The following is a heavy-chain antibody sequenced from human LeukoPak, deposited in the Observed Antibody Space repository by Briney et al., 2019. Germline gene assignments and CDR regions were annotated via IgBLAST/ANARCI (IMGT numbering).Heavy chain of an antibody. D-gene: IGHD2-2*02. CDR1: GCTFSSYA. CDR3: ARQGQPLLYSEGGFDY. Sequence: TGGSLRLSCAASGCTFSSYAMHWVRQAPGKGLEWVAVISYDGSNKYYADSVKGRFTISRDNSKNTLYLQMNSLRAEDTAVYYCARQGQPLLYSEGGFDYWGQGTLVTVSS. V-gene: IGHV3-30-3*01. J-gene: IGHJ4*02. CDR2: ISYDGSNK.